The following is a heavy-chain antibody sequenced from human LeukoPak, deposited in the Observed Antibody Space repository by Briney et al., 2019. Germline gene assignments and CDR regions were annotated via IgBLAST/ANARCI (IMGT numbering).Heavy chain of an antibody. CDR2: IYYSGST. J-gene: IGHJ5*02. Sequence: SETLSLTCTVSGGSMSNYYWSWIRQPPGKGLGWVGYIYYSGSTNYNPSLKSRVTISVDTSKNKSSLKLRSVTAADTAVYYCARVCGGDCYPLGFDPWGQGTLVTVSS. D-gene: IGHD2-21*02. CDR3: ARVCGGDCYPLGFDP. CDR1: GGSMSNYY. V-gene: IGHV4-59*13.